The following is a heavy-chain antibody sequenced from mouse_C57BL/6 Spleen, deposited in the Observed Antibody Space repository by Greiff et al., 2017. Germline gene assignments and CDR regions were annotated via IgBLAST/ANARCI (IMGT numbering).Heavy chain of an antibody. V-gene: IGHV1-82*01. J-gene: IGHJ3*01. CDR2: IYPGDGDT. CDR3: ARRDYDGGFAY. D-gene: IGHD2-4*01. Sequence: VQLVESGPELVKPGASVKISCKASGYAFSSSWMNWVKQRPGKGLEWIGRIYPGDGDTNYNGKFKGKATLTADKSSSTAYMQLSSLTSEDSAVYFCARRDYDGGFAYWGQGTLVTVSA. CDR1: GYAFSSSW.